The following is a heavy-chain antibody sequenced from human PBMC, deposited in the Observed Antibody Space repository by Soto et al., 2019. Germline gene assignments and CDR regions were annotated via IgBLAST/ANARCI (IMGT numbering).Heavy chain of an antibody. V-gene: IGHV1-3*04. J-gene: IGHJ3*02. CDR1: GYTFTHCA. Sequence: QVQLVQSGAEVKQPGASVKVSCKSSGYTFTHCAMHWVRQAPGQGLEWLGWINTDNGNTAFSQKFQGRVSITMDTSASTAYVDLSSLISEDTAVYYCARQGDSRILRDTFDIWGQGTLVTVAS. CDR3: ARQGDSRILRDTFDI. D-gene: IGHD2-8*01. CDR2: INTDNGNT.